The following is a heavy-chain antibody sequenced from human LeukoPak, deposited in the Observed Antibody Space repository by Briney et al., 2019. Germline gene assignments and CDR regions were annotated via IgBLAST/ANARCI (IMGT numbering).Heavy chain of an antibody. Sequence: GGSLRLSCAASGFTFSSYGMSWVRQAPGKGLEWVSAISASGGSTYYADSVKGRFTISRDNSKNTLYLQMNSLRAEDTAVYYCVTSGLSRFGFWGQGTLVTVSS. V-gene: IGHV3-23*01. CDR1: GFTFSSYG. J-gene: IGHJ4*02. D-gene: IGHD2/OR15-2a*01. CDR2: ISASGGST. CDR3: VTSGLSRFGF.